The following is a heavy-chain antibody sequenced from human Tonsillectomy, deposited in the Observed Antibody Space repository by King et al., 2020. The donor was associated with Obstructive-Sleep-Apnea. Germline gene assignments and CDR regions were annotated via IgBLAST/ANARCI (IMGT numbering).Heavy chain of an antibody. CDR1: GFSLSSHA. Sequence: VQLVESGGGVVQAGRSLRLSCAASGFSLSSHAMYWIRQAPGKGLEWVSLISYDGSNIYYADSVKGRFTISRDDSKNTLYLQMDSLRLEDTAVYYCARDFEAYGSGIKDGMDVWGQGTTVTVSS. J-gene: IGHJ6*02. D-gene: IGHD3-10*01. CDR3: ARDFEAYGSGIKDGMDV. V-gene: IGHV3-30-3*01. CDR2: ISYDGSNI.